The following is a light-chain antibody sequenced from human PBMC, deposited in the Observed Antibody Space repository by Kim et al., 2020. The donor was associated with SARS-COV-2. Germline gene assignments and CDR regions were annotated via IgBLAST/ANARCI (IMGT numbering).Light chain of an antibody. V-gene: IGLV2-14*01. CDR1: SSDVGGYNY. J-gene: IGLJ2*01. CDR3: SSYTSSSTSHVV. CDR2: DVS. Sequence: QSALTQPASVSGSPGQSITISCTGTSSDVGGYNYVSWYQQHPGKAPKLMIYDVSKRHSGVSNRFSGSKSGNTASLTISGLQAEDEADYYCSSYTSSSTSHVVFGGGTQLTVL.